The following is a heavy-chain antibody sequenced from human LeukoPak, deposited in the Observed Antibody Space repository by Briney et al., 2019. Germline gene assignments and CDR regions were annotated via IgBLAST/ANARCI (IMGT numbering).Heavy chain of an antibody. CDR3: AKPRDYDYVWGSYRAGAFDY. V-gene: IGHV2-5*02. CDR1: GFSLSTSGVG. J-gene: IGHJ4*02. Sequence: SGPTLVDPTQTLTLTRTFSGFSLSTSGVGVGWIRQPPVKALEWLALIYWDDDKRYSPSLKSRLTITKDTSKNQVVLTMTNMDPVDTATYYCAKPRDYDYVWGSYRAGAFDYWGQGTLVTVSS. D-gene: IGHD3-16*02. CDR2: IYWDDDK.